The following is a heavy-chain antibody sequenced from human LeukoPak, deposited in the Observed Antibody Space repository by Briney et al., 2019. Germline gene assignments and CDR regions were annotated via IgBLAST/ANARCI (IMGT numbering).Heavy chain of an antibody. CDR2: IYYSGST. CDR1: GGSISSYY. D-gene: IGHD5-12*01. J-gene: IGHJ3*02. Sequence: SETLSLTCTVSGGSISSYYWSWMRQPPGKGPEWIGYIYYSGSTNYNPSLKSRVTISVDTSKNQFSLKLSSVTAADTAVYYCARVRGSFDAFDIWGQGTMVTVSS. CDR3: ARVRGSFDAFDI. V-gene: IGHV4-59*01.